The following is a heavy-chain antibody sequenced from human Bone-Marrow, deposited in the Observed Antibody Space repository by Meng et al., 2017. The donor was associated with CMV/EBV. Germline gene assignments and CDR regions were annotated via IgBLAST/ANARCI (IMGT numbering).Heavy chain of an antibody. CDR2: IHYTGRA. CDR1: GVSISTHY. V-gene: IGHV4-59*11. D-gene: IGHD1-1*01. CDR3: AERGGGY. Sequence: QVQRQQLGPGLVKPSETLSLTCRVSGVSISTHYWSWIRQTPGKGLEWIASIHYTGRADYSPSLKSRVTVSVDTSDSQLSLKLSSVTTADTAMYYCAERGGGYWGQGILVTVSS. J-gene: IGHJ4*02.